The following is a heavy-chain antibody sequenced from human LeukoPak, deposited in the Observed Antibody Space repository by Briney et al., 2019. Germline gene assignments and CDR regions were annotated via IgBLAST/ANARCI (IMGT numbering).Heavy chain of an antibody. CDR2: IYYSGNT. CDR3: ARAQRVIAAAGGTFDP. CDR1: GGSINSYY. J-gene: IGHJ5*02. V-gene: IGHV4-59*12. D-gene: IGHD6-13*01. Sequence: SETLSLTCTVSGGSINSYYWSWIRQPPGKGLEWIGYIYYSGNTNYNSSLKSRVTISVDTSKNQFSLKLSSVTAADTAVYYCARAQRVIAAAGGTFDPWGQGTLVTVSS.